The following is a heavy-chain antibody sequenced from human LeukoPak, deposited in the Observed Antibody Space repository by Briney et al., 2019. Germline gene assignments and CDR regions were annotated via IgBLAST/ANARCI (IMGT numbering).Heavy chain of an antibody. Sequence: GGTLRLSCAASGFTFSSYGMSWVRQAPGKGLEWVSAISGSGGSTYYADSVKGRFTISRDNSKNTLYLQMNSLRAEDTAVYYCAKDGAYGDYGTIFDYWGQGTLVTVFS. J-gene: IGHJ4*02. CDR3: AKDGAYGDYGTIFDY. CDR2: ISGSGGST. V-gene: IGHV3-23*01. CDR1: GFTFSSYG. D-gene: IGHD4-17*01.